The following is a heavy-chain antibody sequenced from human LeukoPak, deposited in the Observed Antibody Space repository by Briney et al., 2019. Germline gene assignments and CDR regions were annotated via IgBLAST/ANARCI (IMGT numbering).Heavy chain of an antibody. V-gene: IGHV3-9*03. CDR3: AKDRSSGLAARSSLDY. CDR2: ISWNSGSI. CDR1: GFTFDDYA. D-gene: IGHD6-6*01. J-gene: IGHJ4*02. Sequence: PGGSLRLSCAASGFTFDDYAMHWVRQAPGKGLEWVSGISWNSGSIGYADSVKGRFTISRDNAKNSLYLQMNSLRAEDMALYYCAKDRSSGLAARSSLDYWGQGTLVTVSS.